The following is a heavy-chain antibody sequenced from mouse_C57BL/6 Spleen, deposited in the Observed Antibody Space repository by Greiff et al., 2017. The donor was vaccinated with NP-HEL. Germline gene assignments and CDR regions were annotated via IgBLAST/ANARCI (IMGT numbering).Heavy chain of an antibody. CDR3: TLVGFAY. Sequence: EVQLQQSGAELVRPGASVKLSCTASGFNIKDDYMHWVKQRPEQGLEWIGWIDPENGDTEYASKFQGKATITADTSSKTAYLQLSRLASEDTAVYYCTLVGFAYWGQGTLVTVSA. V-gene: IGHV14-4*01. CDR1: GFNIKDDY. D-gene: IGHD1-1*01. CDR2: IDPENGDT. J-gene: IGHJ3*01.